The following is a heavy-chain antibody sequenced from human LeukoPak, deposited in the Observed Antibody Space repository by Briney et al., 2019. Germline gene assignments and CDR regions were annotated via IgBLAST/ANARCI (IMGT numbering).Heavy chain of an antibody. V-gene: IGHV4-34*01. CDR1: GFTFSYYA. CDR2: INHSGST. CDR3: ARARVSRGFSY. J-gene: IGHJ4*02. Sequence: PGGSLRLSCAASGFTFSYYAMSWVRQPPGKGLEWIGEINHSGSTNYNPSLKSRVTISVDTSKNQFSLKLSSVTAADTAVYYCARARVSRGFSYWGQGTLVTVSS. D-gene: IGHD6-13*01.